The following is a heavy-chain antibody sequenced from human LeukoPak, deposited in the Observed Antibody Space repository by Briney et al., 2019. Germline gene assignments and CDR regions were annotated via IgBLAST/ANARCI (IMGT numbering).Heavy chain of an antibody. V-gene: IGHV5-51*01. Sequence: GESLKISCKGSGYSFTSYWISWVRQMPGKGLEWMGIIYPGDSDTRYSPSFQGQVTISADKSISTAYLQWSSLKASDTAMYYCARLLGYCSGGSCQHLDYWGQGTLVTVSS. J-gene: IGHJ4*02. CDR3: ARLLGYCSGGSCQHLDY. CDR1: GYSFTSYW. CDR2: IYPGDSDT. D-gene: IGHD2-15*01.